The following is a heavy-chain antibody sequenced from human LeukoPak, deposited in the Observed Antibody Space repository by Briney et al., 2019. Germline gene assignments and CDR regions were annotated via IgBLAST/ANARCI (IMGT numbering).Heavy chain of an antibody. CDR1: GFTFSSYS. CDR2: ISSSSSTI. Sequence: GGSLRLSCAASGFTFSSYSMNWVRQAPGKGLEWVSYISSSSSTIYYADSVKGRFTISRDNAKNSLYLQMNSLGAEDTAVYYCAREGPDGDYPNFDYWGQGTLVTVSS. D-gene: IGHD4-17*01. V-gene: IGHV3-48*04. CDR3: AREGPDGDYPNFDY. J-gene: IGHJ4*02.